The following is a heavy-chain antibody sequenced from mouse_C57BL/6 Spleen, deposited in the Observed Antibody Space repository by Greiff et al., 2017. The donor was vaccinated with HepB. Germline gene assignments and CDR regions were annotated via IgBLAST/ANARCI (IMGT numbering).Heavy chain of an antibody. V-gene: IGHV14-1*01. CDR2: IDPEDGDT. Sequence: EVQLQQSGAELVRPGASVKLSCTASGFNIKDYYMHWVKQRPEQGLEWIGRIDPEDGDTEYAPKFQGKATMTADTSSNTAYLQPSSLTSEDTAVYYCTSYYGSSYGYFDVWGTGTTVTVSS. D-gene: IGHD1-1*01. J-gene: IGHJ1*03. CDR1: GFNIKDYY. CDR3: TSYYGSSYGYFDV.